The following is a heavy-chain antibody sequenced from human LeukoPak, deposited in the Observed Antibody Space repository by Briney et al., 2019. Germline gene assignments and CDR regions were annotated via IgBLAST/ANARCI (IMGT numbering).Heavy chain of an antibody. CDR3: TRDLMDYDVTTGLHHYYMDV. D-gene: IGHD3-9*01. J-gene: IGHJ6*02. CDR2: ISSSSSYI. V-gene: IGHV3-21*01. CDR1: GFTFSSYS. Sequence: GGSLRLSCAASGFTFSSYSMNWVRQAPGKGLEWVSSISSSSSYIYYADSVKGRFTISRDNAKNSLYLQMNSLRAEDTAVYYCTRDLMDYDVTTGLHHYYMDVWGQGTTVTVSS.